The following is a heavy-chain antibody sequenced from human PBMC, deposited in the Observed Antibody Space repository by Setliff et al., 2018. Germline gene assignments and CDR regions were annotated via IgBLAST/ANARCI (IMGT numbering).Heavy chain of an antibody. CDR3: AKDMGSGYSSGWYDY. V-gene: IGHV3-9*01. J-gene: IGHJ4*02. Sequence: GGSLRLSCTASGFTFGDYAMQWVRQAPGKGLEWVSGISWDSGSIGYAASVKGRFTISRDNAKSSVYLQMNSLRPEDTALYYCAKDMGSGYSSGWYDYWGQGTLVTVSS. CDR2: ISWDSGSI. CDR1: GFTFGDYA. D-gene: IGHD6-19*01.